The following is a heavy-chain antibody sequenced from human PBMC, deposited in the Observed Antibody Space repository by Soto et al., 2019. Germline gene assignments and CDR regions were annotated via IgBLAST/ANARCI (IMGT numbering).Heavy chain of an antibody. CDR2: IYHSGST. CDR3: ASSSSWRFDP. V-gene: IGHV4-30-2*01. CDR1: GGSISSSGYA. D-gene: IGHD6-13*01. J-gene: IGHJ5*02. Sequence: AVSGGSISSSGYAWSWIRQRPGKGLEWIGYIYHSGSTYYNPSLKSRVTISVDRSKNQFSLKLSSVTAADTAVYYCASSSSWRFDPWGQGTLVTVSS.